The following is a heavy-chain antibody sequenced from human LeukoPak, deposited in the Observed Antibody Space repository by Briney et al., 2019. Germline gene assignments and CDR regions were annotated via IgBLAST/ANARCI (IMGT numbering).Heavy chain of an antibody. CDR2: ISYDGSNK. CDR3: ARESGWYGEKDYFDY. Sequence: GRSLRLSCAASGFTFSSYGMHWVRQAPGKGLEWVAVISYDGSNKYYADSVKGRFTISRDNSKNTLYLQMNSLRAEDTAVYYCARESGWYGEKDYFDYWGQGTLVTVSS. D-gene: IGHD6-19*01. V-gene: IGHV3-30*03. CDR1: GFTFSSYG. J-gene: IGHJ4*02.